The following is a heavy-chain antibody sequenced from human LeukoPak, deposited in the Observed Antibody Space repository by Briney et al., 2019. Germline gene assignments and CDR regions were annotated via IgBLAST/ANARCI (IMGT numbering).Heavy chain of an antibody. CDR1: GGSFSGYY. D-gene: IGHD6-13*01. J-gene: IGHJ4*02. CDR2: INHSGST. CDR3: ARGIALPRY. V-gene: IGHV4-34*01. Sequence: SETLSLTCAVYGGSFSGYYWSWIRQPPGKGLEWIGEINHSGSTNYNPSLKSRVTISVDTSKNQFSLKLSSVTAADTAVYYCARGIALPRYWGQGTLVTVSS.